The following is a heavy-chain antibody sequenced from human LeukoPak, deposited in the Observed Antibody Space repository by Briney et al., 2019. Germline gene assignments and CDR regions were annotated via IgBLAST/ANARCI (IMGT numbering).Heavy chain of an antibody. Sequence: SETLSLACTVSGGSISRGSYYWSWIRQPAGKGLEWIGRIYTSGSTNYNPSLKSRVTISVDTSKNQFSLKLSSVTAADTAVYYCARDRGGSSGWYGFDYWGQGTLVTVSS. CDR3: ARDRGGSSGWYGFDY. CDR1: GGSISRGSYY. D-gene: IGHD6-19*01. CDR2: IYTSGST. V-gene: IGHV4-61*02. J-gene: IGHJ4*02.